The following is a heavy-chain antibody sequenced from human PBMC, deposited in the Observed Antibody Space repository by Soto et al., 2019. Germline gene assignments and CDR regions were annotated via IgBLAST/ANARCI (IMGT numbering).Heavy chain of an antibody. D-gene: IGHD1-26*01. CDR2: IYYSGST. CDR1: GGSISSYY. J-gene: IGHJ3*02. CDR3: ARDGVGAVGAFDI. Sequence: SETLSLTCTVSGGSISSYYWSWIRQPPGKGLEWIGYIYYSGSTNYNPSLKSRVTISVDTSKNQFSLKLSSVTAADTAVYYCARDGVGAVGAFDIWGQGTMVTVSS. V-gene: IGHV4-59*01.